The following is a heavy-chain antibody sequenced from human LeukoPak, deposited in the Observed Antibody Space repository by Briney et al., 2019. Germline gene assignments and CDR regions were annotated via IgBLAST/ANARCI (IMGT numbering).Heavy chain of an antibody. V-gene: IGHV4-59*11. J-gene: IGHJ4*02. CDR3: ARGEVIVASGFDY. CDR1: GGSISSHY. CDR2: IYYSGST. D-gene: IGHD3-22*01. Sequence: SETLSLTCTVSGGSISSHYWSWIRQPPGKGLEWIGYIYYSGSTNYNPSLKSRVTISVDTSKNQFSLKLSSVTAADTAVYYCARGEVIVASGFDYWGQGTLVTVSS.